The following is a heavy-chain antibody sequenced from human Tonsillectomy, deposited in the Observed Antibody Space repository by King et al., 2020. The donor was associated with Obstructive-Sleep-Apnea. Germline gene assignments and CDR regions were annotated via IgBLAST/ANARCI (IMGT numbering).Heavy chain of an antibody. D-gene: IGHD1-1*01. V-gene: IGHV3-7*03. CDR1: GFTFSNFF. Sequence: VQLVESGGGLVQPGGSLRLSCAASGFTFSNFFMTWVRQAPGKGLEWVANIKQDGSEKNFVDSVKGRFTISRDNSKNSLYLQMSSLRVEDTAVYYCTRYHFYNTNRYYYHGMDVWGQRTTVTLSS. CDR3: TRYHFYNTNRYYYHGMDV. J-gene: IGHJ6*02. CDR2: IKQDGSEK.